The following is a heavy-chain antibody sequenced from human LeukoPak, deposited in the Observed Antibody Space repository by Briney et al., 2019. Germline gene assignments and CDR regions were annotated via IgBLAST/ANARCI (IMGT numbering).Heavy chain of an antibody. D-gene: IGHD3-10*01. Sequence: GGSLRLSCAASGFTFSSYSMNWVRQAPGKGLEWVSSISSSSSYIYYAASVKGRFTISRDNAKNSLYLQMNSLRAEDTAVYYCARDVTRCDYWGQGTLVTVSS. CDR2: ISSSSSYI. CDR3: ARDVTRCDY. J-gene: IGHJ4*02. CDR1: GFTFSSYS. V-gene: IGHV3-21*01.